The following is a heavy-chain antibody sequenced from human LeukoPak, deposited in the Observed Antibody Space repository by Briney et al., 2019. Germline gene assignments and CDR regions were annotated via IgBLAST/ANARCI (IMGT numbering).Heavy chain of an antibody. V-gene: IGHV3-9*01. D-gene: IGHD5-24*01. J-gene: IGHJ4*02. CDR1: GFTFDDYA. CDR2: ISWNSGSI. Sequence: GGSLRLSCAASGFTFDDYAMHWVRQAPGKGLEWVSGISWNSGSIGYADSVKGRFTISRDNAKNSLYLQMNSLRAEDTALYYCAKEMATTPCFDYWGQETLVTVSS. CDR3: AKEMATTPCFDY.